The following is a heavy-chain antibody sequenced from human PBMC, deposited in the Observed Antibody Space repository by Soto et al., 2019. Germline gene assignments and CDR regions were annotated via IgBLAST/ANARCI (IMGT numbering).Heavy chain of an antibody. D-gene: IGHD6-6*01. CDR2: IIPIFGTA. CDR3: ARDQGEAARPGNYYYYYGMDV. J-gene: IGHJ6*02. CDR1: GGTFSSYA. Sequence: SVKVSCKASGGTFSSYAISWVRQAPGQGLEWMGGIIPIFGTANYAQKFQGRVTITADESTSTAYMELSSLRSEDTAVYYCARDQGEAARPGNYYYYYGMDVWGQGTTVTVSS. V-gene: IGHV1-69*13.